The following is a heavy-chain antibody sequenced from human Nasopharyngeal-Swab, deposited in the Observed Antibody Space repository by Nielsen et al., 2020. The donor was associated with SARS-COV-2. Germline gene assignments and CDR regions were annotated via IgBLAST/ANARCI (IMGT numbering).Heavy chain of an antibody. CDR3: AGGFGDYDY. CDR1: GGSISSYY. Sequence: SETLSLTCTVSGGSISSYYWSWIRQPPGKGLEWIGYIYYSGSTNYNPSLKSRVTISVDTSKNQFSLKLSSVTAADPAVYYCAGGFGDYDYWGQGTLVTVSS. J-gene: IGHJ4*02. D-gene: IGHD4-17*01. V-gene: IGHV4-59*01. CDR2: IYYSGST.